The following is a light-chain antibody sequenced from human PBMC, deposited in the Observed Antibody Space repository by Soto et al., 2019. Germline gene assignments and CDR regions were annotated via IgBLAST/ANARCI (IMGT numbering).Light chain of an antibody. CDR1: QSISSNF. CDR3: QQYGSSYT. V-gene: IGKV3-20*01. Sequence: ENVLTLSPGTLSLSPGERATLSCRASQSISSNFLAWYQQKPGQAPRLLIYGASNKIPGIPDRFSGSGSGTDFTLTIRRLEPEDFAVYYCQQYGSSYTFGQGTKLEIK. J-gene: IGKJ2*01. CDR2: GAS.